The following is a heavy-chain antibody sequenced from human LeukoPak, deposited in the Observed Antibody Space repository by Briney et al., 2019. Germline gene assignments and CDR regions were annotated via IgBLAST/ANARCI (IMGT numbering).Heavy chain of an antibody. D-gene: IGHD3-22*01. CDR1: GGSISTGDSF. CDR2: IYSSGTT. J-gene: IGHJ4*02. CDR3: ATTRRGDRSGYFYGQGDY. V-gene: IGHV4-61*02. Sequence: PSQTLSLTCTVSGGSISTGDSFWSWIRQPAGKGLEWIGRIYSSGTTNYNPSLKNRLTLSVDTSKNQFSLNLLSVTAADTAVYYCATTRRGDRSGYFYGQGDYWGQGTLVTVSS.